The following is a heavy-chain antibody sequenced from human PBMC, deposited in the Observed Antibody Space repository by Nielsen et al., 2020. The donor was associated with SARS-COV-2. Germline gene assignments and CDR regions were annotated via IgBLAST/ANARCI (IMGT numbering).Heavy chain of an antibody. CDR2: FYPGGST. J-gene: IGHJ4*02. Sequence: SETLSLTCTVSGGSISSGNYYWNWIRQPAGKGLEWIGRFYPGGSTYYNPSLKSRVTISVDTSENQFSLRLTSVTAADMAVYYCARVRPYYFDHWGQGILVTVSS. CDR3: ARVRPYYFDH. V-gene: IGHV4-61*02. CDR1: GGSISSGNYY.